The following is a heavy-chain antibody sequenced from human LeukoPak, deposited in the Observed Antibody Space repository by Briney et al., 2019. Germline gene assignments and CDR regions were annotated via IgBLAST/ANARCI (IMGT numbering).Heavy chain of an antibody. V-gene: IGHV1-24*01. CDR2: FDPEDGET. D-gene: IGHD1-26*01. J-gene: IGHJ4*02. Sequence: ASVKVSCKVSGYTLTELPMHWVRQAPGKGLEWMGGFDPEDGETVYAQKFQGRVTMTEDTSTDTAYMELSSLTSEYAAVYYCATFSGSYYYYWGQGTLVTVSS. CDR1: GYTLTELP. CDR3: ATFSGSYYYY.